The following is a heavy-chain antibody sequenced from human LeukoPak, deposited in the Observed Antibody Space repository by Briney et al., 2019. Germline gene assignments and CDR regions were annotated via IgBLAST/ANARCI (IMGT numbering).Heavy chain of an antibody. Sequence: GGSLRLSCAASGFTVSNNYMTWVRQAREKGLEWVSVMYRVGNTYYADFVKGRFTISRDNFKNTLHLQMNSLRVEDTALYYCARGLTVGATGVWAFDIWGQGTTVTVSS. D-gene: IGHD1-26*01. CDR3: ARGLTVGATGVWAFDI. CDR1: GFTVSNNY. J-gene: IGHJ3*02. CDR2: MYRVGNT. V-gene: IGHV3-66*01.